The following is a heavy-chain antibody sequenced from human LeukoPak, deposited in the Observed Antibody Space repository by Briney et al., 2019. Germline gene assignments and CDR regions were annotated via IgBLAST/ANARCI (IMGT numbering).Heavy chain of an antibody. CDR1: GGSISSGDYY. D-gene: IGHD2-2*02. CDR3: ARGHWYCSSTSCYTEWFDP. CDR2: IYYSGST. J-gene: IGHJ5*02. Sequence: PSETLSLTCTVSGGSISSGDYYWSWIRQPPGKGLEWIGYIYYSGSTYYNPSLKSRVTISVDTSKNQFSLKLSSVTAADTAVYYCARGHWYCSSTSCYTEWFDPWGQGTLVTVSS. V-gene: IGHV4-30-4*01.